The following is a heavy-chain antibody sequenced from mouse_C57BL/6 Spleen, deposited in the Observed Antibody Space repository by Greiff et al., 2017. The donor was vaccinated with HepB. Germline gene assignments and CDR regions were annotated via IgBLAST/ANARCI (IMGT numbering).Heavy chain of an antibody. V-gene: IGHV1-19*01. CDR2: INPYNGGT. CDR1: GYTFTDYY. CDR3: ARGDGNHFAY. J-gene: IGHJ3*01. D-gene: IGHD2-1*01. Sequence: EVQLQQSGPVLVKPGASVKMSCKASGYTFTDYYMNWVKQSHGKSLEWIGVINPYNGGTSYNQKFKGKATLTVDKSSSTAYMELNSLTSEDSAVYYCARGDGNHFAYWGQGTLVTVSA.